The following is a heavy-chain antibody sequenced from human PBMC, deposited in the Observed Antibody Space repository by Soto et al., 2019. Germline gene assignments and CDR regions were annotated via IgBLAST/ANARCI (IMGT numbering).Heavy chain of an antibody. D-gene: IGHD3-16*01. CDR2: IPYDGSNK. V-gene: IGHV3-30-3*01. CDR1: GFTFSSYA. Sequence: PGGPLRLSCAPSGFTFSSYAMHWVRQAPGKGMEWVAVIPYDGSNKYYADPIQGRFPISRDNSKTTLYLQMHSLRAEDTAVNYFARDADGIRNCGGVWAFGVKGT. J-gene: IGHJ6*03. CDR3: ARDADGIRNCGGVWAF.